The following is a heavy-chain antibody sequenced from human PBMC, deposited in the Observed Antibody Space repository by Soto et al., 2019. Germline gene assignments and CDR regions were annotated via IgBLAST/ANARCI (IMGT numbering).Heavy chain of an antibody. V-gene: IGHV1-2*02. J-gene: IGHJ5*02. Sequence: ASVKVSWKASGYSFTDHYIHWVRQAPGQGLEWMGWIDSDSGATNSAQNFKYRVTLTRDTSITTAYMELSGLTSDDTAVYYCVRAPRVIPHITVLGEASPGRLEHWGLGALDTVSS. CDR1: GYSFTDHY. CDR3: VRAPRVIPHITVLGEASPGRLEH. D-gene: IGHD3-3*01. CDR2: IDSDSGAT.